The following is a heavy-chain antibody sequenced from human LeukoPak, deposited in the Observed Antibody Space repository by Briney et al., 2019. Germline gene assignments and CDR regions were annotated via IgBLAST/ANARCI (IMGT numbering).Heavy chain of an antibody. D-gene: IGHD3-22*01. V-gene: IGHV3-48*01. CDR1: GFTFSSYS. Sequence: GGSLRLSCAASGFTFSSYSMNWVRQAPGKGLEWVSYISSSSSTIYYADSVKGRFTISRDNAKNSLYLQMNSLRAEDTAVYYCARGGIFNPYELWGQGTLVTVSS. J-gene: IGHJ4*02. CDR2: ISSSSSTI. CDR3: ARGGIFNPYEL.